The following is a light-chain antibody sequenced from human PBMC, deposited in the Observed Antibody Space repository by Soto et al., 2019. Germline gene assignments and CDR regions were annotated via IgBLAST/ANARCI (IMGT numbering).Light chain of an antibody. V-gene: IGLV2-14*01. CDR3: SSYTSSSTYV. Sequence: QSVLTQPASVSGSPGQSITISCTGTSSDVGGYNYVSWYQQHPGKAPKLMIYEVSNRPSGVSNRFSGSKSGNTASLTLSGLQAEDEADYYCSSYTSSSTYVFGTGTKVTV. CDR2: EVS. CDR1: SSDVGGYNY. J-gene: IGLJ1*01.